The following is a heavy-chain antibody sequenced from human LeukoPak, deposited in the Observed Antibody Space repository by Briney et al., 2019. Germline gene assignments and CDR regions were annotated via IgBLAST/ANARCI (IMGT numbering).Heavy chain of an antibody. CDR2: INSDRSTT. Sequence: GGSLSLSCAASGFTFSSYWMHWVRQAPGKGLVWVSRINSDRSTTTYADSVEGRFTISRDNAKNTLYLQMNSLRAEDTAVYYCARVGPRYYYDSSSFDYWGQGALVTVSS. J-gene: IGHJ4*02. CDR3: ARVGPRYYYDSSSFDY. CDR1: GFTFSSYW. V-gene: IGHV3-74*01. D-gene: IGHD3-22*01.